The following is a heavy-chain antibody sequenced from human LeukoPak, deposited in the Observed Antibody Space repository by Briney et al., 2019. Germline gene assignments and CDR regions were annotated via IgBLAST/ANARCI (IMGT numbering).Heavy chain of an antibody. CDR1: GGSFSGYY. CDR2: INHSGST. CDR3: ARGSGIVVVPAASYYYYYGMDV. D-gene: IGHD2-2*01. J-gene: IGHJ6*02. Sequence: PSETLSLTCAVYGGSFSGYYWSWIRQPPGKGLEWIGEINHSGSTNCNPSLKSRVTISVDTSKNQFSLKLSSVTAADTAVYYCARGSGIVVVPAASYYYYYGMDVWGQGTTVTVSS. V-gene: IGHV4-34*01.